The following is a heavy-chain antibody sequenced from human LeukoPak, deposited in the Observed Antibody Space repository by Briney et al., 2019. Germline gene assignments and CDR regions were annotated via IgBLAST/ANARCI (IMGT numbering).Heavy chain of an antibody. D-gene: IGHD5-12*01. Sequence: GASVKVSCKASGYIFTNYAISWVRQAPGQGLEWMGWISGYNGNTNYAQKLQGRVTLTTDTSTSTAYMELRSLTSDDTAVYYCARVKWPDYWGQGTLVTVSS. CDR3: ARVKWPDY. J-gene: IGHJ4*02. V-gene: IGHV1-18*01. CDR2: ISGYNGNT. CDR1: GYIFTNYA.